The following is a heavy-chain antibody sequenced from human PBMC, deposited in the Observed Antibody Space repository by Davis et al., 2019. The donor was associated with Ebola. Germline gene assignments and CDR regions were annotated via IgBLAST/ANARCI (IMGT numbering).Heavy chain of an antibody. D-gene: IGHD6-13*01. J-gene: IGHJ4*02. CDR3: ARGSSSWD. CDR2: INSDGSST. Sequence: GESLKISCAASRVTSTTNWIHWVRQAPGKGLVWVSRINSDGSSTSYADSVKGRFTISRDNSKNTLYLQMNSLRPEDTAVYYCARGSSSWDWGQGTLVTVSS. CDR1: RVTSTTNW. V-gene: IGHV3-74*01.